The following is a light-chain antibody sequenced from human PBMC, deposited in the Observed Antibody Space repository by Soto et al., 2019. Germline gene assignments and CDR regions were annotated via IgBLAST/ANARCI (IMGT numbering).Light chain of an antibody. Sequence: EIVLTQSPGTLSLSPGERATLSCRASQTVSSSYLAWYQQKPGQAPRILIYGASTRATGIPGKFSGSASGTDFTLTISSLEPEDFAVYYCQQYGPSPMYTFGQGTNLEIK. CDR3: QQYGPSPMYT. V-gene: IGKV3-20*01. CDR1: QTVSSSY. CDR2: GAS. J-gene: IGKJ2*01.